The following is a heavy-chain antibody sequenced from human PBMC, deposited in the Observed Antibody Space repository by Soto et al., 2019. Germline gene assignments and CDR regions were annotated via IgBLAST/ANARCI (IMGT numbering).Heavy chain of an antibody. Sequence: QVQLQESGPGLVKPSETLSLTCTVSGGYISSYYWSWIRQPQGTGLEWIGYIYYSGRTNYNPSLQRRVTLSVDTSKIQFSLTLSSVTAADTAVYYCARAYGGRPHDALDIWGQGTMVTVSS. CDR2: IYYSGRT. CDR3: ARAYGGRPHDALDI. V-gene: IGHV4-59*01. D-gene: IGHD2-15*01. CDR1: GGYISSYY. J-gene: IGHJ3*02.